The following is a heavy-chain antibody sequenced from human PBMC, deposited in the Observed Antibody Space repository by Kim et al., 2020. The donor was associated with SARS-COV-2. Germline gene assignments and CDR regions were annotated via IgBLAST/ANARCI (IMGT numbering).Heavy chain of an antibody. CDR1: GFTFSNAW. CDR2: IKSKTDGGTT. V-gene: IGHV3-15*01. J-gene: IGHJ4*02. CDR3: TTDAGGGVFDY. Sequence: GGSLRLSCAASGFTFSNAWMSWVRQAPGKGLEWVGRIKSKTDGGTTDYAAPGKGRFTISRDDSKNTLYLQMNSLKTEDTVVYYCTTDAGGGVFDYWGQGTLVTVSS. D-gene: IGHD3-16*01.